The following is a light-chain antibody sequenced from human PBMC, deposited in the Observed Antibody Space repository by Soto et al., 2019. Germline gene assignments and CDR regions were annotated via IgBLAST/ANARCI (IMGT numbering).Light chain of an antibody. J-gene: IGKJ4*01. V-gene: IGKV3-11*01. CDR3: QHRFNWPLT. CDR2: DAS. CDR1: QSVSTF. Sequence: EILLTQSPVTLSLSPGERAILSCRASQSVSTFFAWYQQKPGQAHRLLIYDASKRGTGIPARFSGSGSWTDFSLTISSLEPEDFAVYYCQHRFNWPLTFGGGTTVELK.